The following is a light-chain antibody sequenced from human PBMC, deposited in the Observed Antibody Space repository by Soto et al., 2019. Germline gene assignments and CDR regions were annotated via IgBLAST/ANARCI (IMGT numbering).Light chain of an antibody. J-gene: IGKJ4*01. CDR3: QQCNWPLT. CDR1: QGVTTN. Sequence: IGMKMSPDALSVKPGERVTLSCRAGQGVTTNFAWYQQKSGQSPRLLIYDVSSRATGVPSRFSGTGSETEFTLTISSLQSEDFAVYYCQQCNWPLTFGGRTNVAI. CDR2: DVS. V-gene: IGKV3-15*01.